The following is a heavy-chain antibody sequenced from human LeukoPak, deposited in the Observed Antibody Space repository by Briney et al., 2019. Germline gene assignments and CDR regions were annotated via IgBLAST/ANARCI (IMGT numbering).Heavy chain of an antibody. Sequence: SETLSLTCAVHGGSFSGYYWSWIRQPPGKGLEWIGEINHSGSTNYNPSLKSRVTISVDTSKNQFSLKLSSVTAADTAVYYCARGHRGYCSGGSCPKYFDYWGQGTLVTVSS. CDR2: INHSGST. V-gene: IGHV4-34*01. D-gene: IGHD2-15*01. CDR1: GGSFSGYY. CDR3: ARGHRGYCSGGSCPKYFDY. J-gene: IGHJ4*02.